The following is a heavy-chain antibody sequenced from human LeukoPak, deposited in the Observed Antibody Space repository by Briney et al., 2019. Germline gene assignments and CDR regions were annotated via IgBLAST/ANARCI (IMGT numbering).Heavy chain of an antibody. CDR3: ARELDTAMPRFDP. D-gene: IGHD5-18*01. J-gene: IGHJ5*02. Sequence: ASVKVSCKASGGTFSSYGISWVRQAPGQGLEWMGGIIPIFGTTNYAQKFQGRVTITADESTITAYMELSSLRSEDTAVYYCARELDTAMPRFDPWGQGTLVTVSS. CDR1: GGTFSSYG. V-gene: IGHV1-69*13. CDR2: IIPIFGTT.